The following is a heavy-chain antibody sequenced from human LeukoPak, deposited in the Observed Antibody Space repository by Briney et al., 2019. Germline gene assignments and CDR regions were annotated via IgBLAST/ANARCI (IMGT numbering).Heavy chain of an antibody. J-gene: IGHJ4*02. Sequence: GGSLRLSCAASGFTFSTYAMHWVRQAPGKGLEWVAAISYDGPNKRYADSVKGRFTISRDNSKNTLYLQMNSLRAEDTAVYYCAKDSHSPLKQWPKYYFDYWGQGTLVTVSS. CDR2: ISYDGPNK. V-gene: IGHV3-30*04. CDR3: AKDSHSPLKQWPKYYFDY. CDR1: GFTFSTYA. D-gene: IGHD6-19*01.